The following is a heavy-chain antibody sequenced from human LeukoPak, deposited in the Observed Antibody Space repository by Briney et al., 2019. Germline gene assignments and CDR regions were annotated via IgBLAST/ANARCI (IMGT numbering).Heavy chain of an antibody. D-gene: IGHD1-26*01. CDR1: GFTFSSYW. CDR2: INGDSSSI. V-gene: IGHV3-74*01. Sequence: GRSLRLSCAVSGFTFSSYWMHWVRQTPGKGPVWVLRINGDSSSISYGDSVKGRFTISRDNADNTVYLQMNRLRVEDTAVYYCVRGQEVWELLPDDGFEIWGQGTMVTVSS. J-gene: IGHJ3*02. CDR3: VRGQEVWELLPDDGFEI.